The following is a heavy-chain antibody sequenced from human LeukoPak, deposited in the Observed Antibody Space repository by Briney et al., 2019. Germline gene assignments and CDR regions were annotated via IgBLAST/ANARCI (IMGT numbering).Heavy chain of an antibody. V-gene: IGHV3-33*01. CDR3: ARDPSGSGWSLNY. J-gene: IGHJ4*02. D-gene: IGHD6-19*01. Sequence: GGSLRLSCTASGFNFGSDAMHWVRQAPGKGLEWVAFIWYDGSNDHYADSVKGRFTISRDNSKNTVCLQMNSLRVEDKAVYYCARDPSGSGWSLNYWGQGTLVTVSS. CDR1: GFNFGSDA. CDR2: IWYDGSND.